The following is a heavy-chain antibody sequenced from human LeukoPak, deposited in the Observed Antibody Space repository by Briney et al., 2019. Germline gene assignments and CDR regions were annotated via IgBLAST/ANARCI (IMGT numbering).Heavy chain of an antibody. J-gene: IGHJ5*02. CDR1: GGSISSYY. V-gene: IGHV4-59*01. Sequence: PSETLSLTCTVSGGSISSYYWSWIRQSPGKGLECIGYIHYTGSTNYNPSLKSRVTISVETSKNQFSLKLKSVTAADTAVYYCARGGYYGSGNDFRFDPWGQGTLITVSS. D-gene: IGHD3-10*01. CDR3: ARGGYYGSGNDFRFDP. CDR2: IHYTGST.